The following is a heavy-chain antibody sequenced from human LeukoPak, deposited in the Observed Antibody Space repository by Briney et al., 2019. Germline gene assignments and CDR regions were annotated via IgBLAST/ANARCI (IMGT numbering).Heavy chain of an antibody. Sequence: GGSLRLPCAASGFTFSSYGMHWVRQAPGKGLEWVAVISYDGSNKYYADSVKGRFTISRDNSKNTLYLQMNSLRAEDTAVYYCAKSVEVQLWTDYWGQGTLVTVSS. V-gene: IGHV3-30*18. D-gene: IGHD5-18*01. CDR3: AKSVEVQLWTDY. CDR1: GFTFSSYG. J-gene: IGHJ4*02. CDR2: ISYDGSNK.